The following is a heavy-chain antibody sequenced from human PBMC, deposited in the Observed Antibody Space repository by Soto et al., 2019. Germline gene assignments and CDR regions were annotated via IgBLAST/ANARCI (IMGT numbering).Heavy chain of an antibody. D-gene: IGHD3-22*01. CDR1: GGTFSSYA. CDR2: IIPIFGTA. CDR3: ARSRPYYYDSSGYPKAPYYFDY. V-gene: IGHV1-69*13. Sequence: SVKVSCKASGGTFSSYAISWVRQAPGQGLEWMGGIIPIFGTANYAQKFQGRVTITADESTSTAYMELSSLRSEDTAVYYCARSRPYYYDSSGYPKAPYYFDYWGQGTLVTVSS. J-gene: IGHJ4*02.